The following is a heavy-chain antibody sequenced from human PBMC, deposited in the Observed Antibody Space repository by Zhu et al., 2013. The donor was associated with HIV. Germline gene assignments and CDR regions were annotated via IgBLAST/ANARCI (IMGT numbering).Heavy chain of an antibody. CDR3: ARPHSSSWYDSAPEGPQGFDY. CDR1: GGTFSSYA. D-gene: IGHD6-13*01. Sequence: QVQLVQSGAEVKKPGSSVKVSCKASGGTFSSYAISWVRQAPGQGLEWMGGIIPIFGTANYAQKFQGRVTITADESTSTAYMELSSLRSEDTAVYYCARPHSSSWYDSAPEGPQGFDYWGQGTLVTVSS. V-gene: IGHV1-69*01. J-gene: IGHJ4*02. CDR2: IIPIFGTA.